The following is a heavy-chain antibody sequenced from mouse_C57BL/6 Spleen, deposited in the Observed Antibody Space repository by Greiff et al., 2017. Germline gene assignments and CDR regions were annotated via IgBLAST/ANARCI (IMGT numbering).Heavy chain of an antibody. CDR1: GYSITSGYY. V-gene: IGHV3-6*01. CDR3: AREGYYGY. D-gene: IGHD1-1*01. Sequence: EVQLQESGPGLVKPSQSLSLTCSVTGYSITSGYYWNWIRQLPGNKLERMGYISYDGSNNYNPSLKNRISITRDTSKNQFFLKLNSETTKDTATYDYAREGYYGYWGQGTMVTVSA. CDR2: ISYDGSN. J-gene: IGHJ3*01.